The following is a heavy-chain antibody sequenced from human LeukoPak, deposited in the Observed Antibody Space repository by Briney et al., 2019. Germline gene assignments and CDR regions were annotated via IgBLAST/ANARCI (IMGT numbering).Heavy chain of an antibody. CDR2: ISAYNGNT. CDR3: ASCHCTNGVCYGECEYFQH. V-gene: IGHV1-18*01. J-gene: IGHJ1*01. CDR1: GYTFTSYG. D-gene: IGHD2-8*01. Sequence: ASVKVSCKDSGYTFTSYGISWVRQAPGQGLEWMGWISAYNGNTNYAQKLQGRLTLTTDTSTSTAYMELRSLRSDDTAVYYCASCHCTNGVCYGECEYFQHWGQGTLVTVSS.